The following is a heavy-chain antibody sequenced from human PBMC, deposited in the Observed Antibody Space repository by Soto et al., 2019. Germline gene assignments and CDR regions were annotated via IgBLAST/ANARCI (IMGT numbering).Heavy chain of an antibody. CDR3: AKAVGYCSSTSCRDYYFYYGMDA. CDR1: GFTFSSYG. J-gene: IGHJ6*02. CDR2: ISYDGSNK. V-gene: IGHV3-30*18. Sequence: AGGSLRLSCAASGFTFSSYGMHWVRQAPGKGLEWVAVISYDGSNKYYADSVKGRFTISRDNSKNTLYLQMNSLRAEDTAAYYCAKAVGYCSSTSCRDYYFYYGMDAWGQGTTVTVSS. D-gene: IGHD2-2*01.